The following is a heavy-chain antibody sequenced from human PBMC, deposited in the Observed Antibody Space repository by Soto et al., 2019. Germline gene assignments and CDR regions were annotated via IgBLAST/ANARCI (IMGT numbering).Heavy chain of an antibody. CDR3: GRETGENCTYEAH. CDR1: GAYISDFS. Sequence: SETLSLTCRVSGAYISDFSWSWIRQPAGKGLEWIGRITINGNTQKNPSFKSRVTMSIDTSRNHFYLNLQSATAADTALYFWGRETGENCTYEAHWGPGTLVTVSS. D-gene: IGHD7-27*01. J-gene: IGHJ1*01. V-gene: IGHV4-4*07. CDR2: ITINGNT.